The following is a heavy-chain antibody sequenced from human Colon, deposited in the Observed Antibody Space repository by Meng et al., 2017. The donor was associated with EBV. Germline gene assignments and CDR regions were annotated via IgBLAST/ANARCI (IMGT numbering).Heavy chain of an antibody. CDR3: ARDGGVTHIP. CDR1: GTSISTSNW. D-gene: IGHD2-8*02. CDR2: IYHNGQT. J-gene: IGHJ5*02. V-gene: IGHV4-4*02. Sequence: QVRRQESGAGLVKPSGTLSRTCAVSGTSISTSNWCSWIRQSPGEGLEWIGAIYHNGQTNYNPSLKSRVSMSVDESKNEFSLNLKSVTAADTAVYYCARDGGVTHIPWGQGVLVTVSS.